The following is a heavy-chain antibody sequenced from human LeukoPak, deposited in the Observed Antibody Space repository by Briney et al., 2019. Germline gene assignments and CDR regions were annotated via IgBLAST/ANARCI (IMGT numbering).Heavy chain of an antibody. CDR2: IWYDGSNK. CDR1: GYSFTSYW. V-gene: IGHV3-33*01. Sequence: GESLKISCKGSGYSFTSYWIGWVRQAPGKGLEWVAVIWYDGSNKYYADSVKGRFTISRDNSKNTLYLQMNSLRAEDTAVYYCAREGYSYGYPYYYYGMDVWGQGTTVTVSS. CDR3: AREGYSYGYPYYYYGMDV. D-gene: IGHD5-18*01. J-gene: IGHJ6*02.